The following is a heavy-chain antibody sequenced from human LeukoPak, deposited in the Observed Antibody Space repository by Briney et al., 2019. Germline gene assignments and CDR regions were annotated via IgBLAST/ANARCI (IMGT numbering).Heavy chain of an antibody. CDR2: IYYSGST. J-gene: IGHJ4*02. CDR3: ARYSFAAWRCFDY. D-gene: IGHD2-15*01. V-gene: IGHV4-39*01. CDR1: GGSISSSSYF. Sequence: SETLSLTCTVSGGSISSSSYFWSWIRQPPGEGLESIATIYYSGSTYYSPSLKSRVTTSVDTSKNQFSLKLTSVTAADAAVYYCARYSFAAWRCFDYGGQGTLVTVSP.